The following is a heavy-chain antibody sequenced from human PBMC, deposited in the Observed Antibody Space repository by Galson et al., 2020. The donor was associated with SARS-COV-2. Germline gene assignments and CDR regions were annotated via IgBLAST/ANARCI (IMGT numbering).Heavy chain of an antibody. V-gene: IGHV3-48*01. Sequence: GGSLRLSCAASGFTFSSYSMNWVRQAPGKGLEWVSYISSSSSTIYYADSVKGRFTISRDNAKNSLYLQMNSLRAEDTAVYYCARGRAVADPQGFLDVWGQGTTVTVCS. CDR3: ARGRAVADPQGFLDV. CDR2: ISSSSSTI. J-gene: IGHJ6*02. D-gene: IGHD6-19*01. CDR1: GFTFSSYS.